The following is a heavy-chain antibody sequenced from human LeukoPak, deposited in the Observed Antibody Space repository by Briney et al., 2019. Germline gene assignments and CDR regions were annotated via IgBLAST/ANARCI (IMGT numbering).Heavy chain of an antibody. D-gene: IGHD2-8*01. CDR1: GFTFSSYG. V-gene: IGHV3-30*03. Sequence: GGSLRLSCAASGFTFSSYGMHWVRQAPGKGLEWVAVISYDGSNKYYADSVKGRFTISRGNSKNTLYLQMNSLRAEDTAVYYCATGVAFDIWGQGTMVTVSS. CDR3: ATGVAFDI. J-gene: IGHJ3*02. CDR2: ISYDGSNK.